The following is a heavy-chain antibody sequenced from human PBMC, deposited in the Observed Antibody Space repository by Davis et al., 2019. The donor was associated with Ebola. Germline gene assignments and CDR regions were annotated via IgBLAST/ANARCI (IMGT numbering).Heavy chain of an antibody. V-gene: IGHV4-59*01. CDR2: IYYSGST. CDR3: ARDSPRHCSNGVCAFDY. J-gene: IGHJ4*02. Sequence: GSLRLSCALSGDSITTSYWSWIRQPPGKGLEFIGYIYYSGSTRYTPSFESRVTISVDTSKSQFSLKLRSVTAADTAVYYCARDSPRHCSNGVCAFDYWGQGTLVIVSS. D-gene: IGHD2-8*01. CDR1: GDSITTSY.